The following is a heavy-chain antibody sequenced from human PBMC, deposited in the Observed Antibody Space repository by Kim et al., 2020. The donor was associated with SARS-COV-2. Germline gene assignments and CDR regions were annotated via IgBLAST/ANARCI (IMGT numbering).Heavy chain of an antibody. J-gene: IGHJ3*02. D-gene: IGHD2-15*01. V-gene: IGHV3-49*03. Sequence: GGSLRLSCTASGFTFGDYAMSWFRQAPGKGLEWVGFIRSKAYGGTTEYAASVKGRFTISRDDSKSIAYLQMNSLKTEDTAVYYCTRDGLWGDPDIDCSGGSCYSFPAFDIWGQGTMVTVSS. CDR1: GFTFGDYA. CDR2: IRSKAYGGTT. CDR3: TRDGLWGDPDIDCSGGSCYSFPAFDI.